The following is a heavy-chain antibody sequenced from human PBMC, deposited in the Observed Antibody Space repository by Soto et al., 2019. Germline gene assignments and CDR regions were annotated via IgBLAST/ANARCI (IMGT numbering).Heavy chain of an antibody. V-gene: IGHV1-18*01. CDR3: AGEWFGELPPANYGMDV. CDR1: GYTFTSYG. D-gene: IGHD3-10*01. CDR2: ISAYNGNT. Sequence: ASVKVSCKASGYTFTSYGISWVRQAPGQGLEWMGWISAYNGNTNYAQKLQGRVTMTTDTSTSTAYMELRSLRSDDTAFYYWAGEWFGELPPANYGMDVWGQGTTVTVSS. J-gene: IGHJ6*02.